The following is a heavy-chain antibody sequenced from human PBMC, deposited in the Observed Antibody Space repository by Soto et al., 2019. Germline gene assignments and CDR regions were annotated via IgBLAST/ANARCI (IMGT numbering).Heavy chain of an antibody. Sequence: GGSLTPSCSASALSVVGSYMNWFRQSPQNGLEWSSVMYGDYNTYYAESVRGRLTLAKVSIRNTVSIEIASLGAEGPAVYYCARLSGAFHYHNSDYDFHDYWGQGTLVTVSS. CDR3: ARLSGAFHYHNSDYDFHDY. CDR1: ALSVVGSY. CDR2: MYGDYNT. D-gene: IGHD3-3*01. J-gene: IGHJ4*02. V-gene: IGHV3-53*01.